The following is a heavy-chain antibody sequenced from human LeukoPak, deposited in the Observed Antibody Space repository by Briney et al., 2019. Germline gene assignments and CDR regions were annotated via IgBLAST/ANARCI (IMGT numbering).Heavy chain of an antibody. V-gene: IGHV1-8*01. CDR3: ARDAMSSVTTSPYYFDY. D-gene: IGHD4-17*01. CDR2: MNPNSGNT. J-gene: IGHJ4*02. Sequence: GASVKVSCKASGYTFTSYDINWVRQATGQGLEWMGWMNPNSGNTGYAQKFQGRVTMTRNTSISTAYMELSSLRSEDTAVYYCARDAMSSVTTSPYYFDYWGQGTLVTVSS. CDR1: GYTFTSYD.